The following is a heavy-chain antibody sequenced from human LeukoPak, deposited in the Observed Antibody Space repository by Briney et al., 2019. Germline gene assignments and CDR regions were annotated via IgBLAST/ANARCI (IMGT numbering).Heavy chain of an antibody. Sequence: GGSLRLSCSASGFTFGGYGMHWVRQVPGKGLEWVAVIWYDGGKKYYADSVKGRFTISRDNSKNTLYLQMNSLRAEDTAVYYCSRATPSYRGNSGLFEFWGQGTLVTVSS. CDR3: SRATPSYRGNSGLFEF. CDR2: IWYDGGKK. CDR1: GFTFGGYG. D-gene: IGHD4-23*01. J-gene: IGHJ4*02. V-gene: IGHV3-33*01.